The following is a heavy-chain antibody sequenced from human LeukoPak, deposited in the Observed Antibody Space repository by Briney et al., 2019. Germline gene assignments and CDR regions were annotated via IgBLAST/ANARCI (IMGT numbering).Heavy chain of an antibody. CDR1: GGSFSGYY. CDR3: ARFDPPSYYYYGMDV. V-gene: IGHV4-34*01. CDR2: INHSGST. Sequence: PSETLSLTCAVYGGSFSGYYWSWIRQPPGKGLEWIGEINHSGSTNYNPSLKSRVTISVDTSKNQFSLKLSSVTAADTAVYYCARFDPPSYYYYGMDVWGQGTTVTVSS. J-gene: IGHJ6*02.